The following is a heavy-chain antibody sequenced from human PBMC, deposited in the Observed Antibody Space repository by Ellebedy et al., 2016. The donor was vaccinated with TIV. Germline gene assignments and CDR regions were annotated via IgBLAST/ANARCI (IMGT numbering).Heavy chain of an antibody. Sequence: GGSLRLSCAASGINIRNYAMTWVRQAPGKGLEWVAAINSSDSRTYYAESVKGRFTTSRDNSKNTLYLQMNSLKTEDTAVYYCARGYHSFDYWGQGTLVTVSS. J-gene: IGHJ4*02. CDR3: ARGYHSFDY. V-gene: IGHV3-23*05. CDR1: GINIRNYA. D-gene: IGHD2-15*01. CDR2: INSSDSRT.